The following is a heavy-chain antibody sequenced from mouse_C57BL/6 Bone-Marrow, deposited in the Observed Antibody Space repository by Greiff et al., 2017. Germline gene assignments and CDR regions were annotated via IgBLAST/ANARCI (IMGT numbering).Heavy chain of an antibody. J-gene: IGHJ4*01. CDR3: AREDYYGSSPHYYAMDY. V-gene: IGHV1-20*01. CDR2: INPYNGDT. CDR1: GYSFTGYF. Sequence: EVQLQQSGPELVKPGDSVKISCKASGYSFTGYFMNWVMQSHGKSLEWIGRINPYNGDTFYNQKFKGKATLTVDKSSSTAHMELRSLTSEDSAVYYCAREDYYGSSPHYYAMDYWGQGTSVTVSS. D-gene: IGHD1-1*01.